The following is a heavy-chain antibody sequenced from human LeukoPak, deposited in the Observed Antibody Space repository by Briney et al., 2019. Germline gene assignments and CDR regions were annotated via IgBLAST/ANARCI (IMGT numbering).Heavy chain of an antibody. Sequence: SETLSLTCTVSGGSISGSGYYWGWVRQAPGKGLEWIGSIYHSGSTYYNPYLKSRVTISVDTSRNQFSLRLISVTAADTAVYYCARGPHYFDSWGQGTLVTASS. CDR3: ARGPHYFDS. CDR2: IYHSGST. CDR1: GGSISGSGYY. J-gene: IGHJ4*02. V-gene: IGHV4-39*07.